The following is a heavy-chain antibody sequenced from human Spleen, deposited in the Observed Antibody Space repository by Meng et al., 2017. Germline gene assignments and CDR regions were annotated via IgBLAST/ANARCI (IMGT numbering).Heavy chain of an antibody. CDR2: ISHSGST. CDR1: GYSISSGYY. CDR3: ARGPTTMAHDFDY. D-gene: IGHD4-11*01. Sequence: SETLSLTCTVSGYSISSGYYWGWIRQPPGKGLEWIGSISHSGSTYYNPSLKNRVTISVDTSQNNLSLKLSSVTAADSAVYYCARGPTTMAHDFDYWGQGTLVTVSS. J-gene: IGHJ4*02. V-gene: IGHV4-38-2*02.